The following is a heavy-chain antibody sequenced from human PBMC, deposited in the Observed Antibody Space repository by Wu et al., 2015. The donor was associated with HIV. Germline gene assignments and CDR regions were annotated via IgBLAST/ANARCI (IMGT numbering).Heavy chain of an antibody. CDR2: MNPKSGSA. V-gene: IGHV1-8*02. CDR1: GYTFNVFN. D-gene: IGHD3-10*01. Sequence: QVQLLQSGPEVKKPGASVKVSCKISGYTFNVFNINWVRQISGRELEWMGRMNPKSGSAAYSQQFQGRVTMTEDTSTDTAYMELSSLRSEDTAVYYCATGITMVRGVIPYFDYWGQGTLVTVSS. CDR3: ATGITMVRGVIPYFDY. J-gene: IGHJ4*02.